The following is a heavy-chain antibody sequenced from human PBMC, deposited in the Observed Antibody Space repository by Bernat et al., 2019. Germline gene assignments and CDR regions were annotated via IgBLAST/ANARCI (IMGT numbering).Heavy chain of an antibody. Sequence: EVRLVESGGGLVQPGGSLRLSCAASGFTFSSYWMSWVRQAPGKGLEWVANIKQDGSEKYYVDSVKGRFTISRDNAKNSLYLQMNSLRAEDTAVYYCARAGGYGGNSDYYYGMDVWGQGTTVTVSS. CDR1: GFTFSSYW. D-gene: IGHD4-23*01. CDR3: ARAGGYGGNSDYYYGMDV. J-gene: IGHJ6*02. V-gene: IGHV3-7*01. CDR2: IKQDGSEK.